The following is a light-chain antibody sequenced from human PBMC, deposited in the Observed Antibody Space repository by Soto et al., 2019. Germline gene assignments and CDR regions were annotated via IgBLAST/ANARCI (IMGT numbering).Light chain of an antibody. CDR2: AVS. J-gene: IGKJ1*01. CDR1: QSISNN. Sequence: EILITQSPSTLSVSPGERATLSCRASQSISNNLAWYQQKPGQAPRLLIYAVSSRPTGIPARFSGSGSGTEFTLTINSLQSEDFAVYYCQQYNNWPPTWTFGQGTKVDI. CDR3: QQYNNWPPTWT. V-gene: IGKV3-15*01.